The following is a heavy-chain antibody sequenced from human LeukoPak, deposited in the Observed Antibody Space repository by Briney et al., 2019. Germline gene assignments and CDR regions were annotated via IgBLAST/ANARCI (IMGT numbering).Heavy chain of an antibody. Sequence: GRSLRLSCAASGFTFSSYAMHWVRQAPGKGLEWVAVISYDGSNKDYADSVKGRFTISRDNSKNTLYLQMNSLRAEATAAKYCARDYYDSSGFDYWRQGTLVTVSS. V-gene: IGHV3-30-3*01. J-gene: IGHJ4*02. CDR2: ISYDGSNK. CDR3: ARDYYDSSGFDY. CDR1: GFTFSSYA. D-gene: IGHD3-22*01.